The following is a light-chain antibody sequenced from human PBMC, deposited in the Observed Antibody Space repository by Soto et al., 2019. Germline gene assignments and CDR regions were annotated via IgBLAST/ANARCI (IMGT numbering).Light chain of an antibody. J-gene: IGKJ1*01. Sequence: EIVLTQSPGTLSLSPGERATLSCRASQSVTSSYLAWYQQKPGQAPRLLIYGASSRATGIPDRFSGSGSGTDFTLTISRLEPEDFAVYYCQQYDSSPATFGQGTEVEIK. CDR2: GAS. CDR3: QQYDSSPAT. CDR1: QSVTSSY. V-gene: IGKV3-20*01.